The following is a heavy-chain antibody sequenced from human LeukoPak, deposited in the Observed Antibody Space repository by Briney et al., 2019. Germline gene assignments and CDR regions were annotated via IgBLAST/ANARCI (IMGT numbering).Heavy chain of an antibody. CDR1: GFAFSSYA. V-gene: IGHV3-23*01. J-gene: IGHJ4*02. CDR2: ISDSGVST. D-gene: IGHD3-22*01. CDR3: AKDPSYYYSSSGYYPD. Sequence: GGSLRLSCAASGFAFSSYAMSWVRQAPGKGLEWVSAISDSGVSTSYADSVKGRFTISRDNSKNTLYLQMNTLRAEDTAAYYCAKDPSYYYSSSGYYPDWGQGTLVTVSS.